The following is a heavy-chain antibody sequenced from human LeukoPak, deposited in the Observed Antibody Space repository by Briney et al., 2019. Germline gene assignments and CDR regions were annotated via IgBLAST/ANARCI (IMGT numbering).Heavy chain of an antibody. CDR2: ISANNGNT. V-gene: IGHV1-18*01. CDR1: GDTFSRYG. D-gene: IGHD3-10*01. CDR3: ARTRFGEFDYYYYMDV. J-gene: IGHJ6*03. Sequence: ASVKVSCKASGDTFSRYGISWVRQAPGQGLEWMGWISANNGNTNYAQKLQGRVTMTTDTSTSTAYMELRSLRSDDTAVYYCARTRFGEFDYYYYMDVWGKGTTVTISS.